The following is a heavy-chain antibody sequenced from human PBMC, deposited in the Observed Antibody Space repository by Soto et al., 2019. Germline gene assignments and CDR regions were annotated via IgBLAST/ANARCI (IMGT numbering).Heavy chain of an antibody. CDR3: ARVREPLTGGPWFDP. V-gene: IGHV4-34*01. J-gene: IGHJ5*02. D-gene: IGHD1-26*01. CDR2: INHSGST. Sequence: TETLSITCAVYGGSLSGYDWRWIRQPPVKGLEWIGEINHSGSTNYNPSLKSRVTISVDTSKNQFSLKLSSVTAADTAVYYCARVREPLTGGPWFDPWGQGTLVTVS. CDR1: GGSLSGYD.